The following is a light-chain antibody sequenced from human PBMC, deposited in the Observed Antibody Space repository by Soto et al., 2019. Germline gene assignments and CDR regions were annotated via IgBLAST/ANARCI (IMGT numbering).Light chain of an antibody. CDR1: QTVSSIY. Sequence: EIVLTQSPGALSVSPGERATLSCRASQTVSSIYLAWYHQKPGQAPRLLIYGASSRATGIPDTFSGRGSGTDFTLTISRLEREDFGVYYCQQYGSSPTFGQGTKVEIK. V-gene: IGKV3-20*01. J-gene: IGKJ1*01. CDR3: QQYGSSPT. CDR2: GAS.